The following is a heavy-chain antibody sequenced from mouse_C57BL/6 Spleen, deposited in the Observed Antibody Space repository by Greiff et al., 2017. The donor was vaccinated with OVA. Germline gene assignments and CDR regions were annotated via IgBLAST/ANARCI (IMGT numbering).Heavy chain of an antibody. V-gene: IGHV1-77*01. J-gene: IGHJ3*01. Sequence: QVQLQQSGAELVKPGASVKISCKASGYTFTDYYINWVKQRPGQGLEWIGKIGPGSGSTYYNEKFKGKATLTADKSYSTAYLQLSSLSSEDAAVYFCARDWEGAWFAYWGQGTLVTVSA. CDR3: ARDWEGAWFAY. D-gene: IGHD4-1*01. CDR2: IGPGSGST. CDR1: GYTFTDYY.